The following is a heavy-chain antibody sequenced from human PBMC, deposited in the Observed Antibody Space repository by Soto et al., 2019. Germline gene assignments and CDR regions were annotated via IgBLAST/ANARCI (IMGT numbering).Heavy chain of an antibody. CDR2: ISGSGGST. J-gene: IGHJ5*02. CDR1: GLTICRFS. Sequence: PGGLRRHSRRASGLTICRFSPSRVRQAPGKGLEWVSAISGSGGSTYYADSVKGRFTISRDNSKNTLYLQMNSLRAEDTAVYYCARNSSSWQNWFDPWGQGTLVTSPQ. D-gene: IGHD6-13*01. V-gene: IGHV3-23*01. CDR3: ARNSSSWQNWFDP.